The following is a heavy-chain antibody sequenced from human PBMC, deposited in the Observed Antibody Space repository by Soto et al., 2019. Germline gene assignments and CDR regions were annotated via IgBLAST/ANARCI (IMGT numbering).Heavy chain of an antibody. D-gene: IGHD2-15*01. CDR1: GFTFSSYS. V-gene: IGHV3-48*02. CDR3: ARERGYCSGGSCYAFGYYYGMDV. Sequence: GGSLRLSCAASGFTFSSYSMNWVRQAPGKGLEWVSYISSSSTIYYADSVKGRFTISRDNAKNSLYLQMNSLRDEDTAVYYCARERGYCSGGSCYAFGYYYGMDVWGQGTTVTVSS. CDR2: ISSSSTI. J-gene: IGHJ6*02.